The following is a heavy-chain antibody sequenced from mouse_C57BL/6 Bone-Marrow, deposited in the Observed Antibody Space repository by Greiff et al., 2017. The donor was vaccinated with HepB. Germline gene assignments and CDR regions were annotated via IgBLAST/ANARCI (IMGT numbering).Heavy chain of an antibody. J-gene: IGHJ1*03. CDR1: GYTFTSYW. V-gene: IGHV1-50*01. CDR3: AREATVVAKSYWYVDV. D-gene: IGHD1-1*01. Sequence: QVHVKQPGAELVKPGASVKLSCKASGYTFTSYWMQWVKQRPGQGLEWIGEIDPSDSYTNYNQKFKGKATLTVDTASSTAYMQLSSLTSEDAAVYYCAREATVVAKSYWYVDVWGTGTTVTVSS. CDR2: IDPSDSYT.